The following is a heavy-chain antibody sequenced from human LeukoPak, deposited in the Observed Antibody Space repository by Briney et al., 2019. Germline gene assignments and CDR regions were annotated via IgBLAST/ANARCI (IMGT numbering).Heavy chain of an antibody. CDR2: IYYSGST. CDR3: ARHPQRSLGVTTSGPYYYAMDV. D-gene: IGHD2-21*02. J-gene: IGHJ6*02. Sequence: PSETLSLTCAVYGGSFSGYYWSWIRQPPGKGLEWTGTIYYSGSTFYNPSLKSRVTMSVDTSRNQFSLRLSSVTAADTAVYFCARHPQRSLGVTTSGPYYYAMDVWGQGTTVTVSS. CDR1: GGSFSGYY. V-gene: IGHV4-34*01.